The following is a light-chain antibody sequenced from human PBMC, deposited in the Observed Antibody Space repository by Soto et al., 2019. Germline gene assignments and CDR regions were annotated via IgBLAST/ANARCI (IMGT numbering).Light chain of an antibody. Sequence: SALTQPRSVSGSPGQSVAIPCTGTSSDVGAYNYVSWYQQHPGKAPKLMIYDVNKRPSGVPDRFSGSKSGNTASLAISGLRSEDEADYYCATWDDSMSGWVFGGGTKVTVL. CDR1: SSDVGAYNY. CDR2: DVN. V-gene: IGLV2-11*01. CDR3: ATWDDSMSGWV. J-gene: IGLJ3*02.